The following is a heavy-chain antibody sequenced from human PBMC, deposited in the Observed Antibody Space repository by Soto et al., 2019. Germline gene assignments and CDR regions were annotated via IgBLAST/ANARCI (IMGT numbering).Heavy chain of an antibody. CDR2: IDRISSRT. J-gene: IGHJ4*02. CDR1: GLTFDTYA. Sequence: SLRLSCAVSGLTFDTYAMSWVRQAPGKGLEWVSTIDRISSRTHYADSVKGRFTISRDNSKNTLYLQMNSLRAEDTAVYYCAKEPTTVTTGYFDYWGQGALVTVSS. D-gene: IGHD4-17*01. CDR3: AKEPTTVTTGYFDY. V-gene: IGHV3-23*05.